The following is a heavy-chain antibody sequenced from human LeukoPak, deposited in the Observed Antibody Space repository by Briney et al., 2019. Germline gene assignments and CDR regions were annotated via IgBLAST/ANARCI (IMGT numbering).Heavy chain of an antibody. CDR3: ARDNDWGSWAYFDY. CDR2: IYSGGST. J-gene: IGHJ4*02. Sequence: PGGSLRLSCAASGFTVSSNYMSWVRQAPGKGLEWVSVIYSGGSTYYADSVKGRFTISRDNSKNTLYLQMNSLRAEDTAVYYCARDNDWGSWAYFDYWSQGTLVTVSS. V-gene: IGHV3-53*05. D-gene: IGHD6-13*01. CDR1: GFTVSSNY.